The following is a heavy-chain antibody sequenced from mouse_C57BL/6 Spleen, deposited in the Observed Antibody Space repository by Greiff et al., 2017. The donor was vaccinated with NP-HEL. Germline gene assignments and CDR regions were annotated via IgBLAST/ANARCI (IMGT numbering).Heavy chain of an antibody. CDR3: ARSWDPGAMDY. CDR1: GYTFTSYW. V-gene: IGHV1-69*01. Sequence: QVQLQQSGAELVMPGASVKLSCKASGYTFTSYWMHWVKQRPGQGLEWIGEIDPSDSYTNYNQKFKGKSTLTVDKSSSTAYMQLSSLTSEDSAVYYCARSWDPGAMDYWGQGTSVTVSS. D-gene: IGHD4-1*01. J-gene: IGHJ4*01. CDR2: IDPSDSYT.